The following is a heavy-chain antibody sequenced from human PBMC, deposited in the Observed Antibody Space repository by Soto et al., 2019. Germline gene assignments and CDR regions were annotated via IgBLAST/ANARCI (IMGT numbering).Heavy chain of an antibody. V-gene: IGHV4-61*01. CDR2: IYYTGTT. Sequence: SETLSLTCTVSGGSVSSSFFYWSWVRQPPGQRLEWIGYIYYTGTTNYNPSLASRVAMSVDTSKKQFTLNLRSLTAADTARYYCARITTSSGWSLFDSWGQGMLVTSPQ. CDR3: ARITTSSGWSLFDS. D-gene: IGHD6-13*01. J-gene: IGHJ4*02. CDR1: GGSVSSSFFY.